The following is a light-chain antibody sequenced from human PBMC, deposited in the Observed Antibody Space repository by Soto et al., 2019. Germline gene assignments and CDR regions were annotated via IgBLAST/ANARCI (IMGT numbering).Light chain of an antibody. CDR2: DAF. CDR3: QQRGNWPPT. Sequence: EIVLTQSPATLSLSPGESVTLSCRASQSVAGYLAWYQQKPGQAPRLLIYDAFSRATGIPARFSGTGSGTDFTLTISSLEPEDFAVYYCQQRGNWPPTFGPGTKVDIK. J-gene: IGKJ3*01. V-gene: IGKV3-11*01. CDR1: QSVAGY.